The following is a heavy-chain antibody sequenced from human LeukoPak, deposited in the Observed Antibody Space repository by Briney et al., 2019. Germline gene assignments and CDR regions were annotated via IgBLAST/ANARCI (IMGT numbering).Heavy chain of an antibody. CDR3: ANYVARESASGAFDI. V-gene: IGHV3-23*01. D-gene: IGHD3-16*01. Sequence: GGSLRLSCAASGFTFSSYSMNWVRQAPGKGLEWVSGISGSGGSTYYADSVKGRFTISRDNSKNTLYLQMNSLRAEDTAVYYCANYVARESASGAFDIWGQGTMVTVSS. CDR2: ISGSGGST. CDR1: GFTFSSYS. J-gene: IGHJ3*02.